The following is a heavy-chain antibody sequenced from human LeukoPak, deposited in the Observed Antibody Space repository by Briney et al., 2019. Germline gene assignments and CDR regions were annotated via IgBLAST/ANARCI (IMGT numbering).Heavy chain of an antibody. CDR1: GFTFSSYW. D-gene: IGHD5-18*01. CDR2: INSDGSST. Sequence: GGSLRLSCAASGFTFSSYWMHWVRQAPGKGLVWVSRINSDGSSTSYADSVKGRFTISRDNAKNTLYLQMNSLRAEDTAVYYCASGMVSFFDWFDPWGQGTLVTVSS. J-gene: IGHJ5*02. CDR3: ASGMVSFFDWFDP. V-gene: IGHV3-74*01.